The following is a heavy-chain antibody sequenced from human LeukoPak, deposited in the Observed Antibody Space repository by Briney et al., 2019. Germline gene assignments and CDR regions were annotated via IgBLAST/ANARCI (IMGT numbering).Heavy chain of an antibody. V-gene: IGHV4-38-2*02. Sequence: SETLSLTCTVSGYSISSGYYWGWIRQPPGKGLEWIGSIYHSGSTYYNPSLKSRVTISVDTSKNQFSLKLSSVTAADTAVYYCASGLYSYGRWGAGDAFDIWGQGTMVTVSS. CDR2: IYHSGST. CDR3: ASGLYSYGRWGAGDAFDI. J-gene: IGHJ3*02. CDR1: GYSISSGYY. D-gene: IGHD5-18*01.